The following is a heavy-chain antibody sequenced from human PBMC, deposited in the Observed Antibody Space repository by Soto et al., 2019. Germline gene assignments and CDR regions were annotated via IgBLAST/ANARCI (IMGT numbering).Heavy chain of an antibody. J-gene: IGHJ4*02. Sequence: ASVKVSCKASGYTFTDYYMHWVRQAPGQGLEWMGIINPSGGSTSYAQKFQGRVTMTRDTSTSTVYMELSSLRSEDTAVYYCARDAPHCSGGSCYPGGLDYWGQGTLVTVSS. CDR1: GYTFTDYY. CDR2: INPSGGST. CDR3: ARDAPHCSGGSCYPGGLDY. V-gene: IGHV1-46*01. D-gene: IGHD2-15*01.